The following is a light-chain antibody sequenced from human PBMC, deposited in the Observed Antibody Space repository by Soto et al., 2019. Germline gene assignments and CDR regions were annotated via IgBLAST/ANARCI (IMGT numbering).Light chain of an antibody. Sequence: QSALTQPASVSGSPGQSITISCTGTSSDVGGYNYVSWYQQHPGKAPKLMIYEVSNRPSGVFNRFSGSKSGNTASLTISGLQAEDEADYYCSSYTSSSTLKVFGGGTKLTVL. CDR1: SSDVGGYNY. V-gene: IGLV2-14*01. CDR3: SSYTSSSTLKV. CDR2: EVS. J-gene: IGLJ2*01.